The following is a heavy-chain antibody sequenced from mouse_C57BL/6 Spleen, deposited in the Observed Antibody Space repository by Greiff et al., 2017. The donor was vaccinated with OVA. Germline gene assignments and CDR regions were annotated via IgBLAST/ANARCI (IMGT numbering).Heavy chain of an antibody. CDR3: VSTMVTTRYYFDY. D-gene: IGHD2-2*01. Sequence: QVQLQQSGAELVKPGASVKLSCKASGYTFTSYWMQWVKQRPGQGLEWIGEIDPSDSYTNYNQKFKGKATLTVDTSSSTAYMQLSSLTSEDSAVYYGVSTMVTTRYYFDYWGQGTTLTVAS. J-gene: IGHJ2*01. CDR2: IDPSDSYT. V-gene: IGHV1-50*01. CDR1: GYTFTSYW.